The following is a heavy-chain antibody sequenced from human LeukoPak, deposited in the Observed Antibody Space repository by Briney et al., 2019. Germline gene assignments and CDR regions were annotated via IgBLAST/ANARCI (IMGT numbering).Heavy chain of an antibody. D-gene: IGHD3-10*01. CDR3: AKSLPYSRYRVQGYYAFDI. J-gene: IGHJ3*02. CDR1: GFTFSSYG. CDR2: ISYDGSNK. Sequence: PGRSLRLCCAASGFTFSSYGMHWVRQAPGKGLEWVAVISYDGSNKYYADSVKGRFTISRDNSKNTLYLQMNSLRAEDTAVYYCAKSLPYSRYRVQGYYAFDIWGQGTMVTVSS. V-gene: IGHV3-30*18.